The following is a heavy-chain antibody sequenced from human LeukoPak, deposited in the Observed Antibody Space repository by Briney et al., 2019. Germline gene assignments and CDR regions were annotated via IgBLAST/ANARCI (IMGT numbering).Heavy chain of an antibody. D-gene: IGHD3-22*01. CDR3: ASTLVTYDSSGYYGY. V-gene: IGHV4-61*02. CDR1: GDSISSGSYY. CDR2: IYTSGVT. Sequence: SQTLSLSCTVSGDSISSGSYYWSWIRQPAGKALEWIGRIYTSGVTNYNPSLKSRVTISVDTSKNQFSLWLSSVTAADTAVYYCASTLVTYDSSGYYGYWGQGTLVTVSS. J-gene: IGHJ4*02.